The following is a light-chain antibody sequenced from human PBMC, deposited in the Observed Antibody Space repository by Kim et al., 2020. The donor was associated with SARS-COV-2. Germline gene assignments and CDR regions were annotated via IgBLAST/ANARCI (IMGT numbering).Light chain of an antibody. CDR3: QQYGNSPS. Sequence: PGERATLACRASQSVISNYLAWYQQKPGQTPRLLIDGASSRATGIPDRFSGSGSGTDFTLTISRLEPEDFAVYYCQQYGNSPSFGGGTKVDIK. J-gene: IGKJ4*01. CDR1: QSVISNY. V-gene: IGKV3-20*01. CDR2: GAS.